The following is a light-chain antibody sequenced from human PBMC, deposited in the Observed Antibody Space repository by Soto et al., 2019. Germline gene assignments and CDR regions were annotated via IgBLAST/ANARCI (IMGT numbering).Light chain of an antibody. CDR1: QSVSSY. Sequence: EIVLTQSPATLSLSPGERATLSCRASQSVSSYLAWYQQKPGQAPRLLIYGASNRATGIPARFSGSGSGTDFSLTISSLESEDFAVYYCQHSGKWPRTFGQGTKLEIK. CDR2: GAS. J-gene: IGKJ2*01. V-gene: IGKV3-11*01. CDR3: QHSGKWPRT.